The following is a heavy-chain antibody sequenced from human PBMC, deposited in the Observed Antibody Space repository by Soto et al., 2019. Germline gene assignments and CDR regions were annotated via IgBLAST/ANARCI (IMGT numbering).Heavy chain of an antibody. CDR1: GFTFSTYA. CDR2: ISGNGRAT. Sequence: EVQLLESGGGLIQPGGSLRLSCAVSGFTFSTYAMSWVRQAPGKGLEWVSTISGNGRATYYADSVKGPFTISRDNSKNTLYLQMNSLRAEDTAVYYCAKCDGSGSYDDYWGQGTLVIVSS. D-gene: IGHD3-10*01. J-gene: IGHJ4*02. V-gene: IGHV3-23*01. CDR3: AKCDGSGSYDDY.